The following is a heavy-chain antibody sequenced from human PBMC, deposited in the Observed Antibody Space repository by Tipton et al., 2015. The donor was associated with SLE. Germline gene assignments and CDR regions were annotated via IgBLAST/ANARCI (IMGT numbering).Heavy chain of an antibody. CDR3: ARHAIFGVVDY. CDR2: IYYSGST. CDR1: GGSISSSSYY. D-gene: IGHD3-3*01. J-gene: IGHJ4*02. Sequence: TLSLTCTVSGGSISSSSYYWGWIRQPPGEGLEWIGSIYYSGSTYYNPSLKSRVTISVDTSKNQFSLKLSSVTAADTAVYYCARHAIFGVVDYWGQGTLVTVSS. V-gene: IGHV4-39*07.